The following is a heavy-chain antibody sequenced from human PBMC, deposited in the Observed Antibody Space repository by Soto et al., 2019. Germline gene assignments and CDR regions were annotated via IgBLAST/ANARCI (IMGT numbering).Heavy chain of an antibody. J-gene: IGHJ4*02. CDR3: AKEGEHSSGWANFDY. D-gene: IGHD6-19*01. Sequence: EVQLLEAGGGLVQPGGSLRLSCAASGFTFSSYAMSWVRQAPGKGLEGVSAISGSGGSTYYADSVKGRFTISRDNSKNTLYLQMNSLRAEDTAVYYCAKEGEHSSGWANFDYWGQGTLVTVSS. CDR1: GFTFSSYA. V-gene: IGHV3-23*01. CDR2: ISGSGGST.